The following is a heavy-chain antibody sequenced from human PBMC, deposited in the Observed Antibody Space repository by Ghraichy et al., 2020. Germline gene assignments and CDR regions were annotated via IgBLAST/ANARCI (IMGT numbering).Heavy chain of an antibody. CDR2: IYYSGST. Sequence: SETLSLTCTVSGGSISSGGYYWSWIRQHPGKGLEWIGYIYYSGSTYYNPSLKSRVTISVDTSKNQFSLKLSSVTAADTAVYYCARDRPGDYGSGKSTWGAFDIWGQGTMVTVSS. J-gene: IGHJ3*02. D-gene: IGHD3-10*01. CDR1: GGSISSGGYY. CDR3: ARDRPGDYGSGKSTWGAFDI. V-gene: IGHV4-31*03.